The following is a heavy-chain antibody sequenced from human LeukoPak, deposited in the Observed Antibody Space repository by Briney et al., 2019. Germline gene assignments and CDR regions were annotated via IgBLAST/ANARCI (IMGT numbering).Heavy chain of an antibody. CDR2: IYCSGST. CDR3: ASYLWHNWFDP. V-gene: IGHV4-39*07. J-gene: IGHJ5*02. Sequence: SETLSLTCAVSGGSISSSSYYWGWIRQPPGKGLEWIGSIYCSGSTYYNPSLKSRVTIPVDTSKNQFSLKLSSVTAADTAVYYCASYLWHNWFDPWGQGTLVTVSS. D-gene: IGHD4-23*01. CDR1: GGSISSSSYY.